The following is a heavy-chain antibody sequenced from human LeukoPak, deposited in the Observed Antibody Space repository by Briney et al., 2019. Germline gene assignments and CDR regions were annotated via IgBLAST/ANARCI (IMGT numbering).Heavy chain of an antibody. CDR3: ARRPSRDWFDP. Sequence: PSETLSLTCAVYGGSFSGYYWSWIRQPPGKGLEWIGEINHSGSTNYNPSLKSRVTISVDTSKNQFSLKLSSVTAADTAVYYCARRPSRDWFDPWGQGTLVTVSS. CDR2: INHSGST. V-gene: IGHV4-34*01. CDR1: GGSFSGYY. J-gene: IGHJ5*02.